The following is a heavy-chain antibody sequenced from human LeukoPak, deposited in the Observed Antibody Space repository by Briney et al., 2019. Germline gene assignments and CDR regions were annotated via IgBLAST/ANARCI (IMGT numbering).Heavy chain of an antibody. CDR1: GFTFSSYA. D-gene: IGHD3-22*01. CDR2: ISGSGGST. Sequence: GGSLRLSCAASGFTFSSYAMSWVRQAPGKGLEWVSAISGSGGSTYYADSVKGRFTISRDNSKNTLYLQMNSLGAEDTAVYYCAKSNYDGSGYYYHTPPFYFDYWGQGTLVTVSS. J-gene: IGHJ4*02. CDR3: AKSNYDGSGYYYHTPPFYFDY. V-gene: IGHV3-23*01.